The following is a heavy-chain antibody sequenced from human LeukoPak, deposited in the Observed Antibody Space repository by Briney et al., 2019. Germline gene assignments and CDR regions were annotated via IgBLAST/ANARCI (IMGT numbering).Heavy chain of an antibody. CDR3: TREAAAGIDY. V-gene: IGHV3-7*01. J-gene: IGHJ4*02. CDR2: IKQDGSEK. D-gene: IGHD6-13*01. Sequence: GGSLRLSCAASGFTFSTYWMSWVRQAPGKGLERVANIKQDGSEKYYLDSVKGRFTISRDNAKNSLYLQMNSLRAEDTAVYFCTREAAAGIDYWGQGTLATVSS. CDR1: GFTFSTYW.